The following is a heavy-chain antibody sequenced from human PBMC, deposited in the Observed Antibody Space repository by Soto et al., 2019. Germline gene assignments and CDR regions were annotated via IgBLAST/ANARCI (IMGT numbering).Heavy chain of an antibody. V-gene: IGHV3-23*01. J-gene: IGHJ4*02. D-gene: IGHD3-22*01. CDR2: ISGSGGIT. CDR1: GFTFSSYA. CDR3: AGSGSGYYWD. Sequence: GGSLRLSCAASGFTFSSYAMSWVRQAPGKGLEWVSAISGSGGITYYADSVKGRFTISRDNSKNTLYLQMSSLRAEDTAVYYCAGSGSGYYWDWGQGTLVTVSS.